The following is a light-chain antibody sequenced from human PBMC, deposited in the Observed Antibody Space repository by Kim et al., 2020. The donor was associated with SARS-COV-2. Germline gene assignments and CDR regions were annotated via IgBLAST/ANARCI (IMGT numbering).Light chain of an antibody. V-gene: IGLV3-21*04. CDR3: QVWDSTSDHPV. CDR2: YDS. Sequence: SYDLTQTPPVSVAPGKTARITCGGNNIGSKSVHWYQQKPGQAPVLVMYYDSDRPSGIPERFSGSNSVNTATLTISRVEAGDEANYYCQVWDSTSDHPVVGGGTHLTLL. J-gene: IGLJ3*02. CDR1: NIGSKS.